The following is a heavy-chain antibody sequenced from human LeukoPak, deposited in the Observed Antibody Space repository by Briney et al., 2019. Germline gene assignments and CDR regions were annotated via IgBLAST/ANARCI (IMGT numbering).Heavy chain of an antibody. CDR1: GFTFSSYS. V-gene: IGHV3-21*01. Sequence: GGSLRLSCAASGFTFSSYSMNWVRQAPGKGLEWVSSISSSSSYIYYAGSVKGRFTISRDNAKNSLYLQMNSLRAEDTAVYYCARVYTGGWYSRRRSSHAFDIWGQGTMVTVSS. D-gene: IGHD6-19*01. CDR2: ISSSSSYI. J-gene: IGHJ3*02. CDR3: ARVYTGGWYSRRRSSHAFDI.